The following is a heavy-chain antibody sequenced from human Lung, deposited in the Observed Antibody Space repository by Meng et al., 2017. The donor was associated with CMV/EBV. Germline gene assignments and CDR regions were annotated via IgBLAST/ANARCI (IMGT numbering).Heavy chain of an antibody. V-gene: IGHV3-21*01. Sequence: SXAASGFTFSYYSMNWVRQAPGKGLEWVSSISSSSSYIYYADSVKGRFTISRDNAKNSLYLQMNSLRAEDTAVYYCAGFGHLKIWWLGIVGFDYWGQGTXVTVSS. J-gene: IGHJ4*02. CDR3: AGFGHLKIWWLGIVGFDY. CDR2: ISSSSSYI. D-gene: IGHD2-21*01. CDR1: GFTFSYYS.